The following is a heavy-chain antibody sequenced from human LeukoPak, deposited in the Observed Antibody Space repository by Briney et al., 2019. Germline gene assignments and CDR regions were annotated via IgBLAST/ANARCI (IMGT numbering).Heavy chain of an antibody. V-gene: IGHV4-30-4*08. CDR2: IYYSGST. D-gene: IGHD3-3*01. CDR1: GGSISSGHYY. Sequence: SQTLSLTCTLSGGSISSGHYYWSWIRQPPGKGLEWIGYIYYSGSTYYNPSLKSRVIISIDTSRNQFSLKLNSVTTADTAVYYCARVGYYDFSFDYWGQGTLVTVSS. J-gene: IGHJ4*02. CDR3: ARVGYYDFSFDY.